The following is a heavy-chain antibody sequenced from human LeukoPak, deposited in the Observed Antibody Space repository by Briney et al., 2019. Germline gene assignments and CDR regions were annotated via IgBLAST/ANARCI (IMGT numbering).Heavy chain of an antibody. CDR2: IYWDDDK. V-gene: IGHV2-5*02. CDR1: GFSLSTSAGG. J-gene: IGHJ4*02. D-gene: IGHD3-10*01. Sequence: SGPTLVKPTQTLTLTCTFSGFSLSTSAGGVGWIRQPPGKALEWLALIYWDDDKLYSPSLKSGLTITKDTSKNQVVLTMTNMDPVDTATYYCGHIKYGSGSYYMDYWGQGTLVTVSS. CDR3: GHIKYGSGSYYMDY.